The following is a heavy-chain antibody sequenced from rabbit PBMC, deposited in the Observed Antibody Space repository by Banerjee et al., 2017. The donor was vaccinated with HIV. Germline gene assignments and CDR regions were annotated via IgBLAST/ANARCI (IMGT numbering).Heavy chain of an antibody. CDR1: GFSFSSSYY. D-gene: IGHD6-1*01. J-gene: IGHJ4*01. V-gene: IGHV1S40*01. CDR2: IYTGSGGTT. CDR3: ARYKYYTYGVVGGAYGIGNL. Sequence: QSLEESGGDLVKPGASLTLTCTASGFSFSSSYYMCWVRQAPGKGLEWIGCIYTGSGGTTYYASWAKGRFTISKTSSTTVTLQMTSLTAADTATYFCARYKYYTYGVVGGAYGIGNLWGPGTLVTVS.